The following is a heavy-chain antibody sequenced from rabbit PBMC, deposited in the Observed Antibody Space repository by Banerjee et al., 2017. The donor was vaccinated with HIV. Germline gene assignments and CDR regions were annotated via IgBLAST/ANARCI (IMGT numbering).Heavy chain of an antibody. J-gene: IGHJ4*01. CDR2: IYTSSGST. D-gene: IGHD4-2*01. CDR3: ARGPDYAGHGFDL. Sequence: QSLEEYGGDLVQPEGSLTLTCTASGFSFSSGYYMCWVRQAPGKGLEWIACIYTSSGSTYYASWAKGRFTISKTSSTTVTLQMTSLTAADTATYFCARGPDYAGHGFDLWGPGTLVTVS. CDR1: GFSFSSGYY. V-gene: IGHV1S40*01.